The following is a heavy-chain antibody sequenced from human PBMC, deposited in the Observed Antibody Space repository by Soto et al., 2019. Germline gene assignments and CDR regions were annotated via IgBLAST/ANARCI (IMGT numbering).Heavy chain of an antibody. CDR2: IYYSGST. J-gene: IGHJ4*02. CDR3: AYSGYSVQLGY. V-gene: IGHV4-59*01. Sequence: SETLSLTCTVSGGSISSYYWSWIRQPPGKGLEWIGYIYYSGSTNYNPSLKSRVTISVDTSKNQFSLKLSSVTAADTAVYYCAYSGYSVQLGYLGQGTLVTVSS. CDR1: GGSISSYY. D-gene: IGHD3-22*01.